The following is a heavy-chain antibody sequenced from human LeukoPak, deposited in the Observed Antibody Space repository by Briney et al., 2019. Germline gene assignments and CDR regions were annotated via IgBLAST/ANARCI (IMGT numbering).Heavy chain of an antibody. CDR2: ISGSGGST. CDR3: ANHITMVRGVIDY. Sequence: GGSLRLSCAASGFTVSSNYMSWVRQAPGKGLEWVSAISGSGGSTYYADSVKGRFTISRDNSKNTLYLQMNSLRAEDTAVYYCANHITMVRGVIDYWGQGTLVTVSS. V-gene: IGHV3-23*01. D-gene: IGHD3-10*01. J-gene: IGHJ4*02. CDR1: GFTVSSNY.